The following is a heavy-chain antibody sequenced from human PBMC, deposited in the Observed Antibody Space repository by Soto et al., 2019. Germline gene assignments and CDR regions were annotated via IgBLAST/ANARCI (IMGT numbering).Heavy chain of an antibody. V-gene: IGHV4-34*01. CDR3: ARGRSRRDGYNY. Sequence: PSETLSLTCAVYGGSFSGYYWSWIRQPPGKGLEWIGEINHSGSTNYNPSLKSRVTISVDTSKNQFSLKLSSVTAADTAVYYCARGRSRRDGYNYWGQGTLVTVSS. D-gene: IGHD5-12*01. CDR2: INHSGST. J-gene: IGHJ4*02. CDR1: GGSFSGYY.